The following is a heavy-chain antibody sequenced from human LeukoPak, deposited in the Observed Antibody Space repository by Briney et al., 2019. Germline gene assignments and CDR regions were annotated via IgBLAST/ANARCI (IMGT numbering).Heavy chain of an antibody. D-gene: IGHD5-18*01. CDR3: ASWAATDTAIVNDAFDI. CDR1: GYTFTSYY. Sequence: PLASVKVSCKASGYTFTSYYMHWVRQAPGQGLEWMGIINPSGGSTSYAQKFQGRVTMTRDTSTSTVYMELSSLRSEDTAVYYCASWAATDTAIVNDAFDIWGQGTMVTVSS. J-gene: IGHJ3*02. CDR2: INPSGGST. V-gene: IGHV1-46*01.